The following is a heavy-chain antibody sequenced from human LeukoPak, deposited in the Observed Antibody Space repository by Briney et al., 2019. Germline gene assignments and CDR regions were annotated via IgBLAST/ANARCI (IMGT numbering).Heavy chain of an antibody. J-gene: IGHJ4*02. CDR2: IYYSGST. V-gene: IGHV4-30-4*01. CDR3: ARVEGGSGWYYFDY. CDR1: GGSISSGDYY. Sequence: SETLSLTCTVSGGSISSGDYYWRWLRQPPGTGLEWIGYIYYSGSTYYNPSLKSRVTISVDTSKNQFSLKLSSVTAADTAVYYCARVEGGSGWYYFDYWGQGTLVTVSS. D-gene: IGHD6-19*01.